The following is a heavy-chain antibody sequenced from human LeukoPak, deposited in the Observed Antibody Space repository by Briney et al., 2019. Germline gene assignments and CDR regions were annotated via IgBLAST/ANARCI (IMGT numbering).Heavy chain of an antibody. Sequence: GESLRLSCAASGFTFSSYEMNWVRQAPGKGLEWVSYISSSGSTIYYADSVKGRFTISRGNAKNSLYLQMNSLRAEDTAVYYCASLSYYDSSGYYYGGWGQGTLVTVSS. D-gene: IGHD3-22*01. J-gene: IGHJ4*02. CDR2: ISSSGSTI. CDR1: GFTFSSYE. V-gene: IGHV3-48*03. CDR3: ASLSYYDSSGYYYGG.